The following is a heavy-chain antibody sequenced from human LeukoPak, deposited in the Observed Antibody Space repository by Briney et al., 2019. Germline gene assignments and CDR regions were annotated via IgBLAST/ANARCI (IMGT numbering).Heavy chain of an antibody. D-gene: IGHD6-19*01. V-gene: IGHV1-69*05. CDR2: IIPIFGTA. Sequence: SVKVSCKASGGTFSSYAISWVRQAPGQGLEWMGGIIPIFGTASYAQKFQGRVTMTRDTSTSTVYMELSSLRSEDTAVYYCARERRIAVAGRNWFDPWGQGTLVTVSS. CDR1: GGTFSSYA. CDR3: ARERRIAVAGRNWFDP. J-gene: IGHJ5*02.